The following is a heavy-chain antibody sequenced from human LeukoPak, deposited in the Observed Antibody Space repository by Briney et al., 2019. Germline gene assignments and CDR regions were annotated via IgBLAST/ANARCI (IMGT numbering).Heavy chain of an antibody. CDR1: GYSISSGYY. V-gene: IGHV4-38-2*02. J-gene: IGHJ5*02. CDR3: ARDAYYYGRGFDP. Sequence: SETLSLTCAVSGYSISSGYYWGWIRQPPGKGLEWIGSIYHSGSTYYNPSPKSRVTISVDTSKNQFSLKLSSVTAADTAVYYCARDAYYYGRGFDPWGQGTLVTVSS. D-gene: IGHD3-10*01. CDR2: IYHSGST.